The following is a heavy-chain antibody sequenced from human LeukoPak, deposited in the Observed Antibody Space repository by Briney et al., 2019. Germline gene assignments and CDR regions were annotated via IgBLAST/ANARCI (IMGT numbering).Heavy chain of an antibody. V-gene: IGHV4-39*07. CDR3: ARPVRYILTGYYKRGYYFDY. CDR1: GGSISSSSYY. J-gene: IGHJ4*02. Sequence: PSGTLSLTCTVSGGSISSSSYYWSWIRQPPGKGLEWIGEINHSGSTNYNPSLKSRVTISVDTSKNQFSLKLSSVTAADTAVYYCARPVRYILTGYYKRGYYFDYWGQGTLVTVSS. D-gene: IGHD3-9*01. CDR2: INHSGST.